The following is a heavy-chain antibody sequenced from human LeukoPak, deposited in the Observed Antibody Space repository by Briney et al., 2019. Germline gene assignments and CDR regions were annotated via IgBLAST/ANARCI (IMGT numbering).Heavy chain of an antibody. CDR3: ARHDSGYHLGAFNI. J-gene: IGHJ3*02. CDR2: IDYSGST. CDR1: GGSINSTSSY. Sequence: SGTLSLTCTVSGGSINSTSSYWGWIRQPPGKGLEWIGTIDYSGSTYYNPSLKSRVTISVDTSKNHFSLKLTSVTATDTTAYYCARHDSGYHLGAFNIWGQGTMVTVSS. D-gene: IGHD5-12*01. V-gene: IGHV4-39*01.